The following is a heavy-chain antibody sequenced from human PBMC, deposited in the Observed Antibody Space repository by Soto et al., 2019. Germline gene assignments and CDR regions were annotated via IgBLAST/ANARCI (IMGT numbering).Heavy chain of an antibody. D-gene: IGHD3-22*01. V-gene: IGHV4-59*08. CDR1: GGSISSYY. CDR3: ARSGYSNYYHMDV. CDR2: IYYSGST. J-gene: IGHJ6*03. Sequence: SETLSLTCTVSGGSISSYYWSWIRQPPWKGLEWIGYIYYSGSTNYNPSLKSRVTISVDTSKNQFSLKLSSVTAADTAVYYCARSGYSNYYHMDVWGKGTTVTVSS.